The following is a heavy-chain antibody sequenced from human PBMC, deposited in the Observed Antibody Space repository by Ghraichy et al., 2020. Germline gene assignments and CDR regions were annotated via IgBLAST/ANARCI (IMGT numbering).Heavy chain of an antibody. CDR1: GFTFSAFD. J-gene: IGHJ6*02. D-gene: IGHD3-10*01. CDR2: ISSTSRNK. CDR3: ARASSVRRFYYYDAMDV. V-gene: IGHV3-48*01. Sequence: GGSLRLSCAGSGFTFSAFDLNWVRQSPGKGLEWVSYISSTSRNKFYADSVEGRFTISRDNVRNTLYLQLNSLRVEDMGVYFCARASSVRRFYYYDAMDVWGQGTTVTVSS.